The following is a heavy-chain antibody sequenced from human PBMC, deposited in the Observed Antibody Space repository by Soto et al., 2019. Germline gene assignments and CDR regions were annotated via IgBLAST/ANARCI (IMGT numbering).Heavy chain of an antibody. Sequence: QVQLQQWGAGLLKPSETLSLTCAVYGGSFSGYYWTWIRQPPGTGLEWIGEINHSGSSNYNPSLQSRVTISGDTSTNQFALKLTSVSAADTAVYYCARDILTGLFDYWGQGTLVTVSS. V-gene: IGHV4-34*01. CDR1: GGSFSGYY. J-gene: IGHJ4*02. D-gene: IGHD2-8*02. CDR2: INHSGSS. CDR3: ARDILTGLFDY.